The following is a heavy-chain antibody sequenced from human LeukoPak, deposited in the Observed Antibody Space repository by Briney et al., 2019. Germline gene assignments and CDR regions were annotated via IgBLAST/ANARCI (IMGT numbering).Heavy chain of an antibody. V-gene: IGHV3-23*01. CDR1: GFTFSSYA. J-gene: IGHJ4*02. CDR3: ARGVVVGGRGDRNDY. Sequence: GGSLRLSCAASGFTFSSYAMSWVRQAPGKGLEWVSAISGSGGSTYYADSVKGRFTISRDNSKNTLYLQMNSLRDEDTAVYYCARGVVVGGRGDRNDYWGQGTLVTVSS. CDR2: ISGSGGST. D-gene: IGHD2-15*01.